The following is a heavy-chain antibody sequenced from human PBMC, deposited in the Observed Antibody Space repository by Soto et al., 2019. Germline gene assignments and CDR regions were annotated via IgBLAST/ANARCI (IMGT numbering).Heavy chain of an antibody. CDR2: IGPIVDTA. CDR1: GGTFSSYA. Sequence: QVQLVQSGAEVRQPASSVKVSCKTSGGTFSSYAISWVRQAPGQGLEWMGGIGPIVDTATYAQKFQGRVTITADESTSTAYMELSRLRSDDTAVYYCVGVVAIPGVPASWGQGTLVTVSS. CDR3: VGVVAIPGVPAS. V-gene: IGHV1-69*12. D-gene: IGHD2-15*01. J-gene: IGHJ5*02.